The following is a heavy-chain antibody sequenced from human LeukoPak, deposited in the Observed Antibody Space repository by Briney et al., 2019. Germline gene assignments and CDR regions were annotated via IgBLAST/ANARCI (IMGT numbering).Heavy chain of an antibody. Sequence: GGSLGLSCAASGFTFSSYEMNWVRQAPGKGLEWVAVISYDGSNKYYADSVKGRFTISRDNSKNTLYLQMNSLRAEDTAVYYCAKSKWLLDAFDIWGQGTMVTVSS. CDR1: GFTFSSYE. V-gene: IGHV3-30*18. CDR3: AKSKWLLDAFDI. J-gene: IGHJ3*02. CDR2: ISYDGSNK. D-gene: IGHD6-19*01.